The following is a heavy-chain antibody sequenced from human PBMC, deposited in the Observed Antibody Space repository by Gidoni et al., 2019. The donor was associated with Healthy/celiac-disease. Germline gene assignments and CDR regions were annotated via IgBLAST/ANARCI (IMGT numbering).Heavy chain of an antibody. CDR1: GVTFSRYD. J-gene: IGHJ5*02. CDR3: ARGAGDYTIFSLWGNWFAP. CDR2: ISSSGRTI. V-gene: IGHV3-48*03. D-gene: IGHD3-9*01. Sequence: EVQLVESGGGWDQPGGHMRLYCQAPGVTFSRYDINGVRQAPGEGLEWVSYISSSGRTIYYAVSVKGRFTISRDNAKNSLYLQMNSLRAEDTAVYYCARGAGDYTIFSLWGNWFAPLGQGTLVTVSS.